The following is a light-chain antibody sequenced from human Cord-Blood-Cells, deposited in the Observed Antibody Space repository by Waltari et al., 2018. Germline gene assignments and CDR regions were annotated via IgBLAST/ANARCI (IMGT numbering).Light chain of an antibody. Sequence: QSALTQPASVSGSPGQSITISCTRTSSDVGSYNLVSWYQQHPGKAPKPMIYEGSKRPSGVSTRFSGSKSGNTASLTISGLQAEDEADYYCCSYAGSSYVFGTGTKVTVL. J-gene: IGLJ1*01. CDR2: EGS. CDR1: SSDVGSYNL. V-gene: IGLV2-23*01. CDR3: CSYAGSSYV.